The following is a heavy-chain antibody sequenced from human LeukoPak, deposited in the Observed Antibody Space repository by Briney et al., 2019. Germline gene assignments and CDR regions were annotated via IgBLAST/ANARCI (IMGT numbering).Heavy chain of an antibody. Sequence: SQTLSLTCAISGDSFSSNSAAWTWLRQSPSRGLEWLGRTYYRSKWYNDYAVSVKGRIAINPDTSKNQFSLQLNSVTPEDTAVYYCAREGGSYGGFDYWGQGTLVAVSA. CDR2: TYYRSKWYN. J-gene: IGHJ4*02. D-gene: IGHD1-26*01. CDR3: AREGGSYGGFDY. CDR1: GDSFSSNSAA. V-gene: IGHV6-1*01.